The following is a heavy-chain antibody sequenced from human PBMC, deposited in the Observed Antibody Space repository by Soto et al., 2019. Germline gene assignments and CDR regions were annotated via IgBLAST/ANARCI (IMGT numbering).Heavy chain of an antibody. Sequence: EVQLVESEGGLVQPGGSLRLSCAASGFTFSSYSMNWVRQAPGKGLEWVSYISSSSSTIYYADSVKGRFTISRDNAKNSLYLQMNSLRAEDTAVYYCARDMSGDYPRSWYFDLWGRGTLVTVSS. D-gene: IGHD4-17*01. CDR2: ISSSSSTI. CDR3: ARDMSGDYPRSWYFDL. CDR1: GFTFSSYS. J-gene: IGHJ2*01. V-gene: IGHV3-48*01.